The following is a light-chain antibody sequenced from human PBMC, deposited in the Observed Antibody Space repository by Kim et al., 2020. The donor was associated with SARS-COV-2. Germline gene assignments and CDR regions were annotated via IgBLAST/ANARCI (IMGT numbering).Light chain of an antibody. Sequence: GQSVTLSCTGTSSDVGGYNDVSWYQQHPGKAPKLMIYDVSKRPSGVPDRFSGSKSGNTASLTISGLQAEDEADYYCCSYAGSYGVVFGGGTQLTVL. CDR3: CSYAGSYGVV. CDR1: SSDVGGYND. J-gene: IGLJ2*01. CDR2: DVS. V-gene: IGLV2-11*01.